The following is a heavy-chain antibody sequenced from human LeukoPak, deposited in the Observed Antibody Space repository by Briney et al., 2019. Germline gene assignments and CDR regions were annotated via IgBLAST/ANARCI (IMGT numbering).Heavy chain of an antibody. D-gene: IGHD6-6*01. CDR2: IFYSGSTN. V-gene: IGHV4-59*08. J-gene: IGHJ4*02. Sequence: SETLSLTCTVSGASISTYYWSWIRQPPVKGLEWIGCIFYSGSTNSGDTNYNPSLKSRVTISVDTSKNQFSLKLSSVTAADTAVYYCARHSTIEPRPDYWGQGTLVTVSS. CDR1: GASISTYY. CDR3: ARHSTIEPRPDY.